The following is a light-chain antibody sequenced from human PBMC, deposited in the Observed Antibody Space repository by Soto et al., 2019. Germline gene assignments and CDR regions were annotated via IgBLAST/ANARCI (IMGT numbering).Light chain of an antibody. CDR3: SSYTSSSIL. CDR2: DVS. CDR1: SSDVGGYNY. J-gene: IGLJ2*01. Sequence: QSVLTQPASVSGSPGQSITISCTGTSSDVGGYNYVSWYQQHPGKAPKLMIYDVSNRPSGVSNRFPGSKSGNTASLTISGLQAEDEADYYCSSYTSSSILFGGGTQLTVL. V-gene: IGLV2-14*01.